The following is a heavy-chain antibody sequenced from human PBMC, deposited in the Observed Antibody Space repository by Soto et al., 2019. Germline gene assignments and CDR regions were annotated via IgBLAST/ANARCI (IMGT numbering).Heavy chain of an antibody. D-gene: IGHD3-22*01. CDR1: GFTFSSYW. J-gene: IGHJ4*02. V-gene: IGHV3-7*01. CDR3: AREQYDGSGPDY. Sequence: PGGSLRLSCAASGFTFSSYWMSWVRQAPGKGLEWVANIKQDGSEKYYVDSVKGRFTISRDNARNSLYLQMDSLRVEDTAVYYCAREQYDGSGPDYWGQGTQVTVSS. CDR2: IKQDGSEK.